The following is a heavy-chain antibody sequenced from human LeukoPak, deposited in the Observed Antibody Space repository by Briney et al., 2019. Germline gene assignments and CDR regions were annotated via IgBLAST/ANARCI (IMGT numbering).Heavy chain of an antibody. D-gene: IGHD3-9*01. CDR1: GGSFSAYY. V-gene: IGHV4-34*01. CDR2: IYHSGNT. CDR3: ARHPAAYYDILTGLTMKFDP. J-gene: IGHJ5*02. Sequence: PSETLSLTCAVYGGSFSAYYWSWIRQPPGKGLEWIGEIYHSGNTYYNPSLKSRVTISVDTSKNQFSLKLSSVTAADTAVYYCARHPAAYYDILTGLTMKFDPWGQGTLVTVSS.